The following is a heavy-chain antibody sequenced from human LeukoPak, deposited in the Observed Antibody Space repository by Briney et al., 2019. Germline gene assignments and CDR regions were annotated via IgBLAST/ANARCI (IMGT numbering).Heavy chain of an antibody. CDR3: ARGYSSSSDDNWFDP. CDR1: GGSISSSSYY. J-gene: IGHJ5*02. CDR2: IYYRGST. Sequence: SETLSLTCTVSGGSISSSSYYWGWIRQPPGKGLEWIGSIYYRGSTYYNPSLKSRVTISVDTSKNQFSLKLSSVTAADTAVYYCARGYSSSSDDNWFDPWGQGTLVTVSS. D-gene: IGHD6-6*01. V-gene: IGHV4-39*07.